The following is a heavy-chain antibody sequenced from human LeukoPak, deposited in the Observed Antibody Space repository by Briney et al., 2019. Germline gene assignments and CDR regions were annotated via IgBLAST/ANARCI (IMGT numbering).Heavy chain of an antibody. CDR3: IYRSSGWHDY. CDR1: GYTFTSYY. J-gene: IGHJ4*02. CDR2: IIPIFGTA. Sequence: GASVKVSCKASGYTFTSYYMHWVRQAPGQGLEWMGRIIPIFGTANYAQKFQGRVTITTDESTSTAYMELSSLRSEDTAVYYCIYRSSGWHDYWGQGTLVTVSS. D-gene: IGHD6-19*01. V-gene: IGHV1-69*05.